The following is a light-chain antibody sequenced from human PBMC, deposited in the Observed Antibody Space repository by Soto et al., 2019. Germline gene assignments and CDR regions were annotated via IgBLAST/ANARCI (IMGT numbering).Light chain of an antibody. CDR2: SND. CDR3: ASWDDSLNGHV. J-gene: IGLJ1*01. CDR1: SSNIASNT. V-gene: IGLV1-44*01. Sequence: QSALTQPPSASGTPGQMVTVSCSGSSSNIASNTVNWYQQLPGTAPKLLIYSNDQRPSGVPDRFSASKSGTSASLAISGLQSEDEADYYCASWDDSLNGHVFGTGTKVTVL.